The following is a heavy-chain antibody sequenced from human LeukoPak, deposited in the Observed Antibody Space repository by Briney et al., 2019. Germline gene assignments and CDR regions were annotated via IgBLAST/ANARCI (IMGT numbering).Heavy chain of an antibody. Sequence: PWGSLRLSCAASGFTFSSYAMSWVRQAPGKGLEWVSAISGSGGSTYYADSVKGRFTISRDNSKNTLYLQMNSLRAEDTAVFYCAKGHDFWTRVRWFDPWGQGTLVTVSS. CDR3: AKGHDFWTRVRWFDP. D-gene: IGHD3-3*01. CDR1: GFTFSSYA. CDR2: ISGSGGST. V-gene: IGHV3-23*01. J-gene: IGHJ5*02.